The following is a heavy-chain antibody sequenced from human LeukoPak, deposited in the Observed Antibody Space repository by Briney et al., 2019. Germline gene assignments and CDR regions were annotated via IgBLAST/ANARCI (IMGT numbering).Heavy chain of an antibody. Sequence: SETLSLTCTVSGGSISSSSYYWGWIRQPPGKGLEWIGSIYYSGSTYYNPSLKSRVTISVDTSKNQFSLKLSSVTAADTAVYYCARVRLVVTALDYWGQGTLVTVSS. J-gene: IGHJ4*02. D-gene: IGHD2-21*02. CDR3: ARVRLVVTALDY. V-gene: IGHV4-39*07. CDR2: IYYSGST. CDR1: GGSISSSSYY.